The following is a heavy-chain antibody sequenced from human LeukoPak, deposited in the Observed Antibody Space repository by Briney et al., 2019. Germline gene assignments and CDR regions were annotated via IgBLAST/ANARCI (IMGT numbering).Heavy chain of an antibody. D-gene: IGHD1-7*01. CDR1: GGSISSGGYS. Sequence: PSQTLSLPCAVSGGSISSGGYSWSWIRQPPGKGLEWIGYIYHSGSTYYNPSLKSRVTISVDRSKNQFSLKLSSVTAADTAVYYCARGNSRYYYYGMDVWGKGTTVTVSS. V-gene: IGHV4-30-2*01. CDR3: ARGNSRYYYYGMDV. CDR2: IYHSGST. J-gene: IGHJ6*04.